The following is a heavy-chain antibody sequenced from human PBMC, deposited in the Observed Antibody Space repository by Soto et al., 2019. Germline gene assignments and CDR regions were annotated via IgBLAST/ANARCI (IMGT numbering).Heavy chain of an antibody. V-gene: IGHV1-45*02. CDR2: ITPFSGDV. D-gene: IGHD1-26*01. Sequence: QMQLVQSGAEVKKTGSSVTVSCTALGNTFTYRYLHWVRQAHGQALEWMGWITPFSGDVHYAQKFQERVTITRDRSINTAYMQMSSLRSEDTAMYFCAGGGAGSGPFTWELPDHWGQGTLVTVSS. CDR1: GNTFTYRY. CDR3: AGGGAGSGPFTWELPDH. J-gene: IGHJ4*02.